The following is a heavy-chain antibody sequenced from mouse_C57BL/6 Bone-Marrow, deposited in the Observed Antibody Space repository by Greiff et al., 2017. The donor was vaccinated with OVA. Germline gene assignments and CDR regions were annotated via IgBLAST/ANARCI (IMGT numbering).Heavy chain of an antibody. V-gene: IGHV1-63*01. CDR2: IYPGGGYT. D-gene: IGHD2-3*01. J-gene: IGHJ2*01. CDR3: ARGEGGYYLFDY. Sequence: VQLQQSGAELVRPGTSVKMSCKASGYTFTNYWIGWAKQRPGHGLEWIGDIYPGGGYTNYNEMFKGKATLTADKSSSTAYMQFSSLTSEDSAIYYCARGEGGYYLFDYWGQGTTLTVSS. CDR1: GYTFTNYW.